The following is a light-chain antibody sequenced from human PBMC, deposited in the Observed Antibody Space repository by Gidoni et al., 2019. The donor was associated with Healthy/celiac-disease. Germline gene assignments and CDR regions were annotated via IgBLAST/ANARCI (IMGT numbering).Light chain of an antibody. J-gene: IGKJ4*01. Sequence: DIVMTQSPDSLAVSLGERATINCKSSQSVLYISNNNNYLAWYQQKPGQPPKLLIYWASTRESGVPDRFSGSGSGADFTLTISSLQAEDVAVYYCQQYYTPVLTFGGGTKVEIK. CDR2: WAS. CDR3: QQYYTPVLT. V-gene: IGKV4-1*01. CDR1: QSVLYISNNNNY.